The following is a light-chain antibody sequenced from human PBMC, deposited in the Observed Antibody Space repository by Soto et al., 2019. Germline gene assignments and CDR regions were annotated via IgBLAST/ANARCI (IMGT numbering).Light chain of an antibody. V-gene: IGKV1-39*01. CDR2: GAS. Sequence: DNQMTQSPSTLSASVGDRVTITCRASQSISVWLAWYQQKPGKAPNLLMYGASYLKSGVPTRFSGSGSGTDFTLTISSLQPEDFAIYYCQQTYTTPEITFGQGTRLEIK. J-gene: IGKJ5*01. CDR1: QSISVW. CDR3: QQTYTTPEIT.